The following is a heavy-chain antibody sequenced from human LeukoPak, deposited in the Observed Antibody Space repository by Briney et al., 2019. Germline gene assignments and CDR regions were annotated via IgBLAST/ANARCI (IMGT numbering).Heavy chain of an antibody. D-gene: IGHD7-27*01. CDR2: IYTSGTT. V-gene: IGHV4-4*07. J-gene: IGHJ4*02. CDR1: GAAISSYF. Sequence: SETLSLTCTFSGAAISSYFWSWIRQPAGRGMEWIGRIYTSGTTNYNPSLKSRVTMSVDTSKNQFSLKLSSVTAADTAVFYCARSTGDLGGIDHWGQGTLVTVSS. CDR3: ARSTGDLGGIDH.